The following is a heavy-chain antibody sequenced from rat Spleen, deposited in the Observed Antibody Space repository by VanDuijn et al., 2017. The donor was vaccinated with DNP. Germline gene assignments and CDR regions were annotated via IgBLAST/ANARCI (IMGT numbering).Heavy chain of an antibody. V-gene: IGHV5-25*01. Sequence: EVQLVESGGGLVQPGRSMKLSCAASGFTFSNYDMAWVRQAPTKGLEWVASITPSGGSTYFRDSVKGRFTVSRDNAESTLYLQMKSLRSEDSATYYCARGNYPGINTFDYWGQGVKVTVSS. J-gene: IGHJ2*01. D-gene: IGHD1-4*01. CDR1: GFTFSNYD. CDR2: ITPSGGST. CDR3: ARGNYPGINTFDY.